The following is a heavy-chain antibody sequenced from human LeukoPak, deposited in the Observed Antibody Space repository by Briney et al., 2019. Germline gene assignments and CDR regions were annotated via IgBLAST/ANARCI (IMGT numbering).Heavy chain of an antibody. CDR3: ARDPSRYDSSGFDY. CDR1: GYTFTSYA. Sequence: ASVKVSCKASGYTFTSYAMHWVRQAPGQRLEWMGWINAGNGNTKYSQKFQGRVTITRDTSASTAYMELSSLGSEDTAVYYCARDPSRYDSSGFDYWGQGTLVTVSS. V-gene: IGHV1-3*01. D-gene: IGHD3-22*01. CDR2: INAGNGNT. J-gene: IGHJ4*02.